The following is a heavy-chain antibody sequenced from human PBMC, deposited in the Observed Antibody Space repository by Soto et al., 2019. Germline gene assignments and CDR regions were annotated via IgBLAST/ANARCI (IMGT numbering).Heavy chain of an antibody. V-gene: IGHV4-34*01. CDR1: GGSFSGYY. CDR3: ARGSRSSWYNYGMDV. CDR2: INHSGST. Sequence: PEETLSLTCAVYGGSFSGYYWSWIRQPPGKGLEWIGEINHSGSTNYNPSLKSRVTISVDTSKNQFSLKLSSVTAADTAVYYCARGSRSSWYNYGMDVWGQGTTVTVSS. J-gene: IGHJ6*02. D-gene: IGHD6-13*01.